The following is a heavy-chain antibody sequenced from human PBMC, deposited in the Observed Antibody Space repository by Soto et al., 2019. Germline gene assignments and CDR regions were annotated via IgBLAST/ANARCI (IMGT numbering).Heavy chain of an antibody. Sequence: QLQLQESGSGLVKPSETLSLTCDVSGDSISSGVYSWTWIRQPPGKGLEWIAYIYHSGSTYFNPSLRXRXTXSXNRFKNQFSLNVKSVTAADTAVYYCARGDQDDAFDIWGRGTVVTVSS. CDR1: GDSISSGVYS. CDR2: IYHSGST. V-gene: IGHV4-30-2*01. D-gene: IGHD2-2*01. J-gene: IGHJ3*02. CDR3: ARGDQDDAFDI.